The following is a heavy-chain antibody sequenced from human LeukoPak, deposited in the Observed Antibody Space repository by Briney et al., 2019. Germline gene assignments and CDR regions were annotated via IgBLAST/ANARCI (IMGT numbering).Heavy chain of an antibody. D-gene: IGHD1-26*01. J-gene: IGHJ3*01. CDR1: GFPFSDYY. Sequence: GGSLRLSCAASGFPFSDYYMSWIRQAPGKGLEWVSFRSGSGTNLFYADSVKGRFTISRDNGKNSLYLQMNSMRAEDTAVYYCARGAGAFDLWGQGTMVTVSS. V-gene: IGHV3-11*01. CDR3: ARGAGAFDL. CDR2: RSGSGTNL.